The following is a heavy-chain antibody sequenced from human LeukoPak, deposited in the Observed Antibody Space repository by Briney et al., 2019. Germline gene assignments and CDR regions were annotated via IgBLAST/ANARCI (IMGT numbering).Heavy chain of an antibody. V-gene: IGHV3-33*01. CDR2: IWYDGSNK. J-gene: IGHJ3*02. D-gene: IGHD4-17*01. CDR3: ARANYGEYAFDI. CDR1: GFTFSSYG. Sequence: GRSLRLSCAAFGFTFSSYGMHWVRQAPGKGLEWVAVIWYDGSNKYYADSVKGRFTISRDNSKNTLYLQMNSLRAEDTAVYYCARANYGEYAFDIWGQGTMVTVSS.